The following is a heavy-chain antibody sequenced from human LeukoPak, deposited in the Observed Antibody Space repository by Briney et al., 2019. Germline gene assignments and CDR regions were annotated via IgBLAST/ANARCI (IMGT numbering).Heavy chain of an antibody. D-gene: IGHD6-6*01. V-gene: IGHV1-18*01. CDR1: GYTFTSYG. CDR2: ISTYNGYT. CDR3: ARYIAARRYFDY. Sequence: ASLKVSCKASGYTFTSYGISWVRQAPGRGLEWMGWISTYNGYTYYAQNLQGRVTMTTDTSTSTAYMELRSLRSDDTAVYYCARYIAARRYFDYWGQGTLVTVSS. J-gene: IGHJ4*02.